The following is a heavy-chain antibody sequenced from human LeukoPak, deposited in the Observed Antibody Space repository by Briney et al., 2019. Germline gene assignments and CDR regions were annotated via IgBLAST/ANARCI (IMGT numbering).Heavy chain of an antibody. CDR2: TYYRSKWYN. CDR3: ARETSFRYYDFWSGWDY. V-gene: IGHV6-1*01. CDR1: GDSVSSNSVT. D-gene: IGHD3-3*01. Sequence: SQTLSLTFAISGDSVSSNSVTWNWIRQSPSRGLEWLGRTYYRSKWYNDYAVSVKSRITINPDTSKNQVSLQLNSVTPEDTAVYYCARETSFRYYDFWSGWDYWGQGILVTVSS. J-gene: IGHJ4*02.